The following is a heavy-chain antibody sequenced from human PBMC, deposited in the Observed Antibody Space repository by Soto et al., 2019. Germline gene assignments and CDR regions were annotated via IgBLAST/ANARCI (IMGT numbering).Heavy chain of an antibody. J-gene: IGHJ4*02. CDR3: VRDRGAYTSGWFGNF. Sequence: ASVKVSCKTTGYTFTSHGISWVRQAPGQGLEWMGWISAYNGNKHSAQKFQGRVTMTTDTSTSTAHMELRSLRYDDTAMYYCVRDRGAYTSGWFGNFWGLG. CDR2: ISAYNGNK. D-gene: IGHD6-19*01. CDR1: GYTFTSHG. V-gene: IGHV1-18*01.